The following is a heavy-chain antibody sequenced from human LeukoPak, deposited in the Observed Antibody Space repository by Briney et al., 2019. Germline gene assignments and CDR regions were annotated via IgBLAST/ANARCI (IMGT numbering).Heavy chain of an antibody. V-gene: IGHV3-64D*09. CDR3: VKGRGVLTTVTTHYFDY. Sequence: GGSLRLSCSASGFTFSFYGMHWVRQAPGKGLVYVSAISSDGGSTYYADSVKGRFTISRDNSKNTLSLQMRSLRPDDTAVYYCVKGRGVLTTVTTHYFDYWGQGTLVTVSS. CDR2: ISSDGGST. D-gene: IGHD4-11*01. CDR1: GFTFSFYG. J-gene: IGHJ4*02.